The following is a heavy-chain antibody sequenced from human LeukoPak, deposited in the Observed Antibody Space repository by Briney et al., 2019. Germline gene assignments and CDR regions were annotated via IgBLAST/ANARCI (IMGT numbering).Heavy chain of an antibody. D-gene: IGHD1-26*01. J-gene: IGHJ4*02. V-gene: IGHV4-61*02. Sequence: SETLSLTCTVSGGSISSSNYYWGWIRQPAGKGLEYIGRIYTSGSTNYNPSLKSRVTMSVDTSKNQFSLKLSSVTAADTAVYYCVGGTYYGGDYWGQGTLVTVSS. CDR3: VGGTYYGGDY. CDR1: GGSISSSNYY. CDR2: IYTSGST.